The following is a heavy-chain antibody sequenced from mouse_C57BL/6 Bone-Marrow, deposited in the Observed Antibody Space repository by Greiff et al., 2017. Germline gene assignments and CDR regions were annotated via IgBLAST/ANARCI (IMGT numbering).Heavy chain of an antibody. CDR2: FYPGSGSI. J-gene: IGHJ4*01. V-gene: IGHV1-62-2*01. Sequence: VKLMESGAELVKPGASVKLSCKASGYTFAEYTIHWVKQRSGQGLEWIGWFYPGSGSIKYNEKFKDKATLTADKSSSTVYMELSRLTSEDSAVYFCARHEVAYYAMDYWGQGTSVTVSS. CDR1: GYTFAEYT. D-gene: IGHD6-1*01. CDR3: ARHEVAYYAMDY.